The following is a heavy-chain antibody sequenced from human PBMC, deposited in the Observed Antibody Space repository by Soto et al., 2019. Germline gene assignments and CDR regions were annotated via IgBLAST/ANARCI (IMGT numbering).Heavy chain of an antibody. CDR3: ARGDTVITPFDY. V-gene: IGHV4-30-4*01. D-gene: IGHD5-18*01. CDR2: ISYSGST. J-gene: IGHJ4*02. CDR1: GGSISSSDYY. Sequence: SETLSLTCAVSGGSISSSDYYWSWIRQSPGRGLECIGHISYSGSTYYNPSLKSRVTMSVDTSKNQFSLKLSSVTAADTAVYYCARGDTVITPFDYWGQGTLVTVS.